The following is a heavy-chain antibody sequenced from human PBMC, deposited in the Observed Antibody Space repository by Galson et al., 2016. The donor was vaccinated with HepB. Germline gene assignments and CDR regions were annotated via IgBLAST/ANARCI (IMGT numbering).Heavy chain of an antibody. D-gene: IGHD4-17*01. CDR2: INQDGFEK. CDR1: GFTFSTFG. CDR3: ARSGEPS. J-gene: IGHJ5*02. Sequence: SLRLSCAASGFTFSTFGMNWVRQAPGKGLEWVANINQDGFEKYYVGSVEGRFTISRDNAKKSLYLQMDSLRAEDTAVYYCARSGEPSWGQGTLVTVSS. V-gene: IGHV3-7*01.